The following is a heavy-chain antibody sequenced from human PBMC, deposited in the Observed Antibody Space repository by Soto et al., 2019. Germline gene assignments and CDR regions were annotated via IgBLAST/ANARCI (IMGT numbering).Heavy chain of an antibody. J-gene: IGHJ5*02. CDR2: INHSGST. Sequence: SETLSLTCAVYGGSFSGYYWSWIRQPPGKGLEWIGEINHSGSTNYNPSLKSRVTISVDTSKNQFSLKLSSVTAADTAVYYCARLLSITIFAVVTDNWFVPRRQATLVTVSS. D-gene: IGHD3-3*01. CDR1: GGSFSGYY. V-gene: IGHV4-34*01. CDR3: ARLLSITIFAVVTDNWFVP.